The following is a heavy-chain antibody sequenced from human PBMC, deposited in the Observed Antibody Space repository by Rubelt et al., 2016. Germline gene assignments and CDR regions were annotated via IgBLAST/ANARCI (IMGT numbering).Heavy chain of an antibody. Sequence: QVQLQESGPGLVKPSETLSLTCTVSGGSISSSYWSWIRQSPGKGLEWIGYIYYSGRTHYKPSLQSRVTISIDTSKNQFYLKLRSVTAADTAVDYCARVTAVPAAIPGHWGQGTLVNVSS. CDR2: IYYSGRT. D-gene: IGHD2-2*01. V-gene: IGHV4-59*01. CDR1: GGSISSSY. CDR3: ARVTAVPAAIPGH. J-gene: IGHJ4*02.